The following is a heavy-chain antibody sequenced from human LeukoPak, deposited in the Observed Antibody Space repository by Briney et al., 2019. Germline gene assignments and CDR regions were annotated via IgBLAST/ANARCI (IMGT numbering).Heavy chain of an antibody. V-gene: IGHV3-74*01. CDR1: GFTFTSYW. CDR3: ARGTDYYGSGSYCDY. J-gene: IGHJ4*02. CDR2: INSDGTST. Sequence: PGGSLRLSCAASGFTFTSYWMHWVRQAPGKGLVWVSRINSDGTSTSYADSVKGRFTISRDNAKNSLYLQMNSLRAEDTAVYYCARGTDYYGSGSYCDYWGQGTLVTVSS. D-gene: IGHD3-10*01.